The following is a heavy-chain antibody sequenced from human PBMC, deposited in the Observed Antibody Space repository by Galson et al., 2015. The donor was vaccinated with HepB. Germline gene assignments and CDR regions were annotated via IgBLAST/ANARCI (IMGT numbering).Heavy chain of an antibody. CDR3: AKDQFGLSRYYYDSTLAY. CDR1: GFSFSSYG. J-gene: IGHJ4*02. D-gene: IGHD3-22*01. Sequence: SLRLSCAASGFSFSSYGMHWVRQAPGKGLEWVAVISHDGTNKYYANSMKGRFTISRDKSKNMLYLQMNSLRAEDTAVYYCAKDQFGLSRYYYDSTLAYWGQGSLVTVSS. V-gene: IGHV3-30*18. CDR2: ISHDGTNK.